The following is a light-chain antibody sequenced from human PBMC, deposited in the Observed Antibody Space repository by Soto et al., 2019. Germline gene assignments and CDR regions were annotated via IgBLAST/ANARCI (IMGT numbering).Light chain of an antibody. CDR2: GAS. J-gene: IGKJ2*01. Sequence: EIVMTQSPATLSVSPGERATLSCRASQSVSSALAWYQQKPGQAPRLLIYGASTRATGIPARFSGSGSGTEFILTISSLQSEDFAVYYCQQYNNWPRTFGQGTKVDIK. CDR3: QQYNNWPRT. CDR1: QSVSSA. V-gene: IGKV3-15*01.